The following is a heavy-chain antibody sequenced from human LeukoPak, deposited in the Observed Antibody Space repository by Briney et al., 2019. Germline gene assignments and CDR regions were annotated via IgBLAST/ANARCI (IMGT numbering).Heavy chain of an antibody. V-gene: IGHV3-53*01. CDR2: NSGGAT. D-gene: IGHD6-13*01. CDR1: GFTVSSNY. CDR3: VRGPGSSWYQADY. J-gene: IGHJ4*02. Sequence: GGSLRLSCAASGFTVSSNYMSWVRQAPGKGLEWVSVNSGGATYYADSVKGRFTISRDTSKNKLYLQMNSLRAEDTAVYYCVRGPGSSWYQADYWGQGTLVTVSS.